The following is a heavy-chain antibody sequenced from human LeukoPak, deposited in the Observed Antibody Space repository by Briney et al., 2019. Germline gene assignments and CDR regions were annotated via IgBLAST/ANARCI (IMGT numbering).Heavy chain of an antibody. J-gene: IGHJ3*01. V-gene: IGHV3-9*01. D-gene: IGHD3-3*01. Sequence: GGSLRLSCAASGFTFDDYAMHWVRQAPGKGLEWVSGISWNSGSIGHADSVKGRFTISRDNAKNSLYLQMNSLRAEDTALYYCAKDKGSRITIFGVASWGQGTMVTVSS. CDR2: ISWNSGSI. CDR3: AKDKGSRITIFGVAS. CDR1: GFTFDDYA.